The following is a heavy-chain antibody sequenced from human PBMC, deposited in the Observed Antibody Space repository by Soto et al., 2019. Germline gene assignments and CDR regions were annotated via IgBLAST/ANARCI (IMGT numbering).Heavy chain of an antibody. Sequence: GGSLRLSCAASGFTFSSYGMHWVRQAPGKGLEWVAVISYDGSNKYYADSVKGRFTISRDNSKNTLYLQMNSLRAEDTAVYYCAKDHMVRGFGQFDPWGQGTLVTVSS. J-gene: IGHJ5*02. CDR2: ISYDGSNK. V-gene: IGHV3-30*18. D-gene: IGHD3-10*01. CDR3: AKDHMVRGFGQFDP. CDR1: GFTFSSYG.